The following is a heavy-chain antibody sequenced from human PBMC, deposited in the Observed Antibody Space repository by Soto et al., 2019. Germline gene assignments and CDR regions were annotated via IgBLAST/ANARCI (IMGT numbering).Heavy chain of an antibody. CDR2: MNPNSGNT. V-gene: IGHV1-8*01. CDR1: GYTFTSYD. Sequence: QVQLVQSGAEVKKPGASVKVSCKASGYTFTSYDINWVRQATGQGLEWMGWMNPNSGNTGYAQEFQGRVTMTRNTSIRTAYMEPSSLRSADTAVYYCVTLRGVPYWGQGTLVTVSS. CDR3: VTLRGVPY. D-gene: IGHD3-10*01. J-gene: IGHJ4*02.